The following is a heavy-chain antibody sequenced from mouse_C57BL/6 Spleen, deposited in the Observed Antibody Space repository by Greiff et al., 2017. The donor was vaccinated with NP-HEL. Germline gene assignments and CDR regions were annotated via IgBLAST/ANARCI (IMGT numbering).Heavy chain of an antibody. J-gene: IGHJ1*03. CDR2: IYPGDGDT. CDR3: IPIITTTGGYFDV. D-gene: IGHD1-1*01. CDR1: GYAFSSSW. Sequence: QVQPQQSGPELVKPGASVKISCKASGYAFSSSWMNWVKQRPGKGLEWIGRIYPGDGDTNYNGKFKGKATLTADKSSSTAYMQLSSLTSEDSAVYFCIPIITTTGGYFDVWGTGTTVTVSS. V-gene: IGHV1-82*01.